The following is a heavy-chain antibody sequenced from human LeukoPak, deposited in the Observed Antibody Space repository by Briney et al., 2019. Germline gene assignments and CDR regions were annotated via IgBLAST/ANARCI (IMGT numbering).Heavy chain of an antibody. CDR1: GFTFSSYE. Sequence: GSLRLSCAASGFTFSSYEMNWVRQAPGKGLEWVSYISSSGSTIYYADSVNGRFTISRDNSKNTLYLQMNSLRAEDTAVYYCAKDPDCTSGICYTFFDYWGQGTLVTVSS. D-gene: IGHD2-8*01. CDR2: ISSSGSTI. V-gene: IGHV3-48*03. CDR3: AKDPDCTSGICYTFFDY. J-gene: IGHJ4*02.